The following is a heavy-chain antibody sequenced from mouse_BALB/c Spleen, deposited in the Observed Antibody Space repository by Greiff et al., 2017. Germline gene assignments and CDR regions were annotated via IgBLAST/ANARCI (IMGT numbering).Heavy chain of an antibody. CDR3: NAPTVVATSAMDY. CDR2: IDTENGDT. CDR1: GFNIKDFY. V-gene: IGHV14-4*02. Sequence: EVQLQQSGAELVRSGASVKLSCTASGFNIKDFYMHWVRQRPEQGLEWIGWIDTENGDTEYAPKFQGRAPMTADTSSHTTYLQLSSLTSEDTAVYYCNAPTVVATSAMDYWVQGTSVTVSS. J-gene: IGHJ4*01. D-gene: IGHD1-1*01.